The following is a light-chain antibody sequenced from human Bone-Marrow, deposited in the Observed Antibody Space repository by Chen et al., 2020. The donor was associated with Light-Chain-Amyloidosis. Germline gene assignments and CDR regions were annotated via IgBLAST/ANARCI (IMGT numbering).Light chain of an antibody. J-gene: IGLJ1*01. CDR2: EVT. Sequence: QSALTQPASVSGSPGQSITNSCPGTSSDVGGDNHVSWYHQHPDKDPKLMIYEVTNRPSWVPDRFSGSKSDNTASLTISGLQTEDEADYFCSSYTITNTLVFGSGTRVTVL. CDR3: SSYTITNTLV. V-gene: IGLV2-14*01. CDR1: SSDVGGDNH.